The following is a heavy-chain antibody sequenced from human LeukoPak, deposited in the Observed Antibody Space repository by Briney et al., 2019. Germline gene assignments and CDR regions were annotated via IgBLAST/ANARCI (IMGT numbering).Heavy chain of an antibody. CDR3: ARASHSGYDVGWFDP. V-gene: IGHV4-59*01. Sequence: SETLSLTCTVSGGSISSYYWSWIRQPPGKGLEWIGYIYYSGSTNYNPSLKSRVTISVDTSKNQFSLKLSSVTAADTAVYYCARASHSGYDVGWFDPWGQGTLVTVSS. D-gene: IGHD5-12*01. J-gene: IGHJ5*02. CDR1: GGSISSYY. CDR2: IYYSGST.